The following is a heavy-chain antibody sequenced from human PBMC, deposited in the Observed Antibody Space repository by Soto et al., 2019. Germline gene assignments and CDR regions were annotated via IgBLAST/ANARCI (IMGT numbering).Heavy chain of an antibody. D-gene: IGHD5-18*01. CDR2: IIPIFGTA. Sequence: ASVTVSCQASGGTFSSYAISWVRQAPGQGLEWMGGIIPIFGTANYAQKFQGRVTITADESTSTAYMELSSLRSEDTAVYYCATRGYSYGYSFDYWGQGTLVTVSS. CDR3: ATRGYSYGYSFDY. V-gene: IGHV1-69*13. CDR1: GGTFSSYA. J-gene: IGHJ4*02.